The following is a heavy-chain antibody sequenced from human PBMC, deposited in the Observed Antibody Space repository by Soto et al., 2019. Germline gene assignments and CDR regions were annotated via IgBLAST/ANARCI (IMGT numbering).Heavy chain of an antibody. Sequence: GASVKVSCKASGYTFTSYDINWVRQATGQGLEWMGWMNPNSGNTGYAQKFQGRVTMTRNTSISTAYMELSSLRSEDTAVYYCARDLEWFPNWFDPWGQGTLVTVSS. V-gene: IGHV1-8*01. CDR1: GYTFTSYD. D-gene: IGHD3-3*01. CDR2: MNPNSGNT. CDR3: ARDLEWFPNWFDP. J-gene: IGHJ5*02.